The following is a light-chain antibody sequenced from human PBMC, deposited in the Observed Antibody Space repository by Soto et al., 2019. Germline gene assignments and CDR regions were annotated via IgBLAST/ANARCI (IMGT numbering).Light chain of an antibody. V-gene: IGLV1-40*01. CDR2: GNN. CDR3: QSFDSSLKSVL. CDR1: SSNLGAGYD. Sequence: QPVLTQPPSVSGAPGQRVTISCTGSSSNLGAGYDVHWYQQFPGKVPKLLIYGNNNRPSGVPDRFFGAKSGTSASLAIIGLQAEDEADYYCQSFDSSLKSVLFGGGTKLTVL. J-gene: IGLJ2*01.